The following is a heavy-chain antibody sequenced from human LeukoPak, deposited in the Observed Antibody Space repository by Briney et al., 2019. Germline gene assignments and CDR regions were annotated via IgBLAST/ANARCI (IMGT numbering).Heavy chain of an antibody. V-gene: IGHV3-30*18. Sequence: PGGSLRLSCAASGFTFSSYGMHWVRQAPGKGLEWVAVISYDGSNKYYADSVKGRFTISRDNSKNTLYLQMNSLRAEDTAVYYCAKDIGFDSSGSFDYWGQGTLVTVSS. CDR2: ISYDGSNK. D-gene: IGHD6-19*01. J-gene: IGHJ4*02. CDR1: GFTFSSYG. CDR3: AKDIGFDSSGSFDY.